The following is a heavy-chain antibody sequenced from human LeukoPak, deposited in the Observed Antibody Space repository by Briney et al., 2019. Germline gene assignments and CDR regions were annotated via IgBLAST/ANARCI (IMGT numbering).Heavy chain of an antibody. D-gene: IGHD2-15*01. CDR2: ITCGGIT. CDR1: GFTVTNND. J-gene: IGHJ4*02. Sequence: GGSLRLSCAASGFTVTNNDMNWVRQAPGKGLEWVSVITCGGITYFADSVKGRFTVSRDNSKNTLSLQMNSLRVEDTAVYYCARDLISGTATHDSWGQGALVTVSS. CDR3: ARDLISGTATHDS. V-gene: IGHV3-66*01.